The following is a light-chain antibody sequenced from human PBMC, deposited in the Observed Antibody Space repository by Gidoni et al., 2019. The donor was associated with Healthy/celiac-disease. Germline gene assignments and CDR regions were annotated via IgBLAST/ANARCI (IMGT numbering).Light chain of an antibody. CDR2: AAS. CDR1: QSISSY. V-gene: IGKV1-39*01. CDR3: QQSYSTLTWT. J-gene: IGKJ1*01. Sequence: DIQMTQSPSSLSASVGDRVTITRRASQSISSYLNWYQQKPGKAPKLLIYAASSLHSGVPSRFSGSGSGTDFTLTISSLQPEDFATYYCQQSYSTLTWTFGQGTKVEIK.